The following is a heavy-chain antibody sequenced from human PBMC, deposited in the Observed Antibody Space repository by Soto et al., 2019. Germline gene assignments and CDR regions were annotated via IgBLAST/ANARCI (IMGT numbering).Heavy chain of an antibody. J-gene: IGHJ4*02. Sequence: EVQLVESGGGLVQPGGSLRLSCAASGFTFSSNWMHWVRRVPGRGLVWVSRINTDGGITDYVDSVKGRLTISRDNAKNTLYLQMNSLRVEDTAVYYCARDGEGFWGQGTLVTVSS. V-gene: IGHV3-74*01. CDR3: ARDGEGF. CDR1: GFTFSSNW. D-gene: IGHD2-21*01. CDR2: INTDGGIT.